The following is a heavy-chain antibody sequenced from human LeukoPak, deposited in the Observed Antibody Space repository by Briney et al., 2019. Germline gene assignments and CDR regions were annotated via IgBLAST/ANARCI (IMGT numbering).Heavy chain of an antibody. V-gene: IGHV1-24*01. D-gene: IGHD2-2*01. CDR3: ANLLPEIAVESGVHGRDV. J-gene: IGHJ6*02. Sequence: ASVKVSCKVSGYTLTELSMHWVRRAPGKGLEWMGGFDPADGETIHAQKLQGRVSMTEDTSTDTAYMELSSLRSEDTAVYYCANLLPEIAVESGVHGRDVWGQGTTVTVSS. CDR1: GYTLTELS. CDR2: FDPADGET.